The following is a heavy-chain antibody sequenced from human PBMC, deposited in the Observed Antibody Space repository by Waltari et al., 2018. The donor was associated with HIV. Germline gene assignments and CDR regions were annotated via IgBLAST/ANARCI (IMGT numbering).Heavy chain of an antibody. V-gene: IGHV3-15*01. CDR3: TTEEGYASGTFLDY. CDR1: GLSFDKAW. D-gene: IGHD3-10*01. CDR2: IRSKTDGGTA. Sequence: EVQLVESGGDLVKPGGCLRLPCAGSGLSFDKAWMTWVRQAPGKGLEWVGSIRSKTDGGTADYAAVVKGRFTISRDDSGNTLYLQMSSLEVEDTAVYYCTTEEGYASGTFLDYWGQGTLVTVSS. J-gene: IGHJ4*02.